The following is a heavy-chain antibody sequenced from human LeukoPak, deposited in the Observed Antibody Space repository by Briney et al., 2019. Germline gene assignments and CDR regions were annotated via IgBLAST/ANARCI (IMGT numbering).Heavy chain of an antibody. D-gene: IGHD2-15*01. V-gene: IGHV4-59*08. J-gene: IGHJ4*02. Sequence: PSETLSLTCTVSGGSISSYYWGWIRQPPGKGLEWIGYMYHTGHTMYNSSLKSRVTMSLDTSNNHFSLRLSSVTAADTAVYYCARHPFATPFDYWGPGTVVTVSS. CDR2: MYHTGHT. CDR1: GGSISSYY. CDR3: ARHPFATPFDY.